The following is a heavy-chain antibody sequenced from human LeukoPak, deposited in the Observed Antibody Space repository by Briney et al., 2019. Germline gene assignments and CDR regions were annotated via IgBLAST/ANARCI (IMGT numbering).Heavy chain of an antibody. CDR3: ARNLEVGY. J-gene: IGHJ4*02. D-gene: IGHD1-1*01. V-gene: IGHV3-48*03. CDR1: GFTFSSYE. CDR2: ISSSGSTI. Sequence: QSGGSLRLSCAASGFTFSSYEMNWVRQAPGKGLEWVSYISSSGSTIYYADSVKGRFTISRDNAKNSLYLRMDSLRAEDTAVYYCARNLEVGYGGQGTLVTVSS.